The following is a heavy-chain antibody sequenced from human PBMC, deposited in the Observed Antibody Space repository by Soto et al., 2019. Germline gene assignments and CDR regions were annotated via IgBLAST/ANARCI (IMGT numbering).Heavy chain of an antibody. CDR2: IYYSGTT. CDR3: ARETKTYCSGGSCNWFDP. D-gene: IGHD2-15*01. CDR1: GGSISGDGSY. Sequence: QLQESGPGLVKTSETLSLTCSVSGGSISGDGSYWAWIRQYPGKGLEWIGYIYYSGTTYYNPSLRSRASISVDTSKSQFSLRLDSVNAADTAIYYCARETKTYCSGGSCNWFDPWGQGILVAVSS. V-gene: IGHV4-31*03. J-gene: IGHJ5*02.